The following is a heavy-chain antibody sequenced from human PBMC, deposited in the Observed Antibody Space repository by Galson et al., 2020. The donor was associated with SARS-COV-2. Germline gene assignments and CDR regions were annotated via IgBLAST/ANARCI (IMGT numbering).Heavy chain of an antibody. CDR2: ISSSGSTI. CDR3: ARDRRITMVRGVLYGMDV. Sequence: TGGSLRLSCAASGLTFSSYEMNWVRQAPGKGLEWVSYISSSGSTIYYAASVKGRFTISRDNAKNSLYLQMNSLRAEDTAVYYCARDRRITMVRGVLYGMDVWGQGTTVTVSS. V-gene: IGHV3-48*03. D-gene: IGHD3-10*01. CDR1: GLTFSSYE. J-gene: IGHJ6*02.